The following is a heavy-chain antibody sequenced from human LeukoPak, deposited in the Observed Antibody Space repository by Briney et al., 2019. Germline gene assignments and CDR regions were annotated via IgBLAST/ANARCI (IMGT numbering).Heavy chain of an antibody. J-gene: IGHJ6*03. D-gene: IGHD2-15*01. CDR1: GGTFSSYA. CDR3: ARDVGVAVYYMDV. CDR2: IIPIFGTA. V-gene: IGHV1-69*13. Sequence: SVKVSCKASGGTFSSYAISWVRQAPGQGLEWMGGIIPIFGTANYAQKFQGRVTITADESTSTVYMELSSLRSEDTAVYYCARDVGVAVYYMDVWGKGTTVTVSS.